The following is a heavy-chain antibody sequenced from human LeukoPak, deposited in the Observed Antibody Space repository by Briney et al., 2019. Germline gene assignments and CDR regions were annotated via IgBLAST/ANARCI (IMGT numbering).Heavy chain of an antibody. CDR3: ARVRCSGGRCHSPSDY. J-gene: IGHJ4*02. CDR2: INPSGGST. V-gene: IGHV1-46*01. D-gene: IGHD2-15*01. Sequence: GASVKVSCKASGYTFTSYYMQWVRQAPGQGLEWMGIINPSGGSTSYVQKFQGRVTMIRDTSTSTVYMELSSLRSEDTAVYYCARVRCSGGRCHSPSDYWGQGTLVTVSS. CDR1: GYTFTSYY.